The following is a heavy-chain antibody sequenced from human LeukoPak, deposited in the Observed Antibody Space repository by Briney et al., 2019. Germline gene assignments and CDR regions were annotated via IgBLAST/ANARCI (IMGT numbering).Heavy chain of an antibody. J-gene: IGHJ4*02. CDR3: ARGRGYYDSSGYYYRPLFDY. D-gene: IGHD3-22*01. CDR2: INHSGST. Sequence: SETLSLTCAVYGGSLSGYYWSWIRQPPGKGLEWIGEINHSGSTNYSPSLKSRVTISVDTSKNQFSLKLSSVTAADTAVYYCARGRGYYDSSGYYYRPLFDYWGQGTLVTVSS. CDR1: GGSLSGYY. V-gene: IGHV4-34*01.